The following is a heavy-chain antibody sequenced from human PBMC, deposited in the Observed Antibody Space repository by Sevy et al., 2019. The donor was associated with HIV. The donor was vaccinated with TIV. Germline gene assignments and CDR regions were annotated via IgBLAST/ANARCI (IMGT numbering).Heavy chain of an antibody. CDR1: GFTFSSYE. D-gene: IGHD3-22*01. CDR2: ISSSGTTI. V-gene: IGHV3-48*03. Sequence: GGSLRLSCEASGFTFSSYEMNWFRQAPGKGLEWVSYISSSGTTIKYADSVKGRFTISRDNAKNSLYMQMNSLRAEDTAVYYCARVDANYDKGFDPWGQGTLVTVSS. CDR3: ARVDANYDKGFDP. J-gene: IGHJ5*02.